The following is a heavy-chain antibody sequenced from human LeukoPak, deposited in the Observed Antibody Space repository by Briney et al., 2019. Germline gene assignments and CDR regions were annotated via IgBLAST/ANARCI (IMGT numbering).Heavy chain of an antibody. J-gene: IGHJ5*02. CDR1: GGTFNNFA. D-gene: IGHD4-17*01. CDR3: ARDVHGDYGSGWFDP. Sequence: GALVKVSCKTSGGTFNNFAISWVRQAPGQGLEWLGGIMPLFGTAGYAQKFQGRVTITKDESTRTVYLELTSLTSDDTAVYYCARDVHGDYGSGWFDPWGQGTLVSVSS. V-gene: IGHV1-69*05. CDR2: IMPLFGTA.